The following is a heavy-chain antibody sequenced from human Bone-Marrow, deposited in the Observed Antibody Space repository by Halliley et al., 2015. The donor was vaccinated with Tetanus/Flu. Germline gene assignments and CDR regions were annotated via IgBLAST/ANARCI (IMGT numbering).Heavy chain of an antibody. V-gene: IGHV4-59*01. Sequence: GLVKPSETLSLTCTVSGGSIGTYYWNWIRQPPGKGLEWIGNIYYSGRTNYKSSLKSRVTISIDTSKNQFSLKVRSVTAADTAVYYCARADGLGPFDIWGQGTVVTVSS. CDR2: IYYSGRT. D-gene: IGHD3-10*01. J-gene: IGHJ3*02. CDR3: ARADGLGPFDI. CDR1: GGSIGTYY.